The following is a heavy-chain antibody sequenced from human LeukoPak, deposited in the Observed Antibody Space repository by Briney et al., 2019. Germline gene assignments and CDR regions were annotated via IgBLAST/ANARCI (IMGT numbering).Heavy chain of an antibody. CDR3: ARVGTAMVDY. CDR2: IYHSGST. CDR1: GGSISSGGYY. J-gene: IGHJ4*02. D-gene: IGHD5-18*01. Sequence: PSETLSLTCTVSGGSISSGGYYWSWIRQPPGKGLEWIGYIYHSGSTYYNPSLKSRVTISVDRSKNQFSLKLSSVTAADTAVYYCARVGTAMVDYWGQGTLVTVSS. V-gene: IGHV4-30-2*01.